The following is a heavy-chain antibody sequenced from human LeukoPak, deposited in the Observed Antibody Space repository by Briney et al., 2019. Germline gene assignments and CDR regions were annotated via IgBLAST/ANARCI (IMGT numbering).Heavy chain of an antibody. CDR1: GFTFTKYW. CDR2: IKQDGSDK. J-gene: IGHJ3*02. CDR3: ARDLTTERPFDI. V-gene: IGHV3-7*01. D-gene: IGHD4-11*01. Sequence: GGSLRLSCAASGFTFTKYWMTWVRQAPGKGLEWVGNIKQDGSDKNYMDSVKGRFTISRDNTKNSVYPQMSSLRAEDTAVYYCARDLTTERPFDIWGQGTMVIVSS.